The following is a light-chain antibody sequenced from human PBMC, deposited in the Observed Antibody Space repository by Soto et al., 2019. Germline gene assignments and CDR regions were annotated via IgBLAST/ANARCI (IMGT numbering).Light chain of an antibody. Sequence: EIVLTQSPGTLSLSPGERATLSCRASHSVSSSYLAWYQQKPGQAPRLLIYGASSRATGIPDRFSGSGSGTDFTLTISSLEPEDFAVYYCQQYGSSPPTTFGQGTRLQSK. CDR3: QQYGSSPPTT. CDR1: HSVSSSY. J-gene: IGKJ5*01. CDR2: GAS. V-gene: IGKV3-20*01.